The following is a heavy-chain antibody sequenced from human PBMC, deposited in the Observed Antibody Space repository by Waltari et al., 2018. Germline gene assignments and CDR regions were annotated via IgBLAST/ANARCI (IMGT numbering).Heavy chain of an antibody. CDR1: GGSFSSYY. CDR2: IYYSGST. Sequence: QVQLQESGPGLVKPSETLSLPCTVSGGSFSSYYWSWIRKLPGKRLEWIGYIYYSGSTNYNPSLKSRVTISVDTSKNQFSLKLSSVTAADTAVYYCARVGPTMPPGHLSTYFDYWGQGTLVTVSS. J-gene: IGHJ4*02. D-gene: IGHD2-2*01. CDR3: ARVGPTMPPGHLSTYFDY. V-gene: IGHV4-59*01.